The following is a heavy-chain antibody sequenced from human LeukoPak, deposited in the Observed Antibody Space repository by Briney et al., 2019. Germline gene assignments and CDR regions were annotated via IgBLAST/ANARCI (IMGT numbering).Heavy chain of an antibody. D-gene: IGHD3-22*01. CDR1: GFTFSSYA. CDR2: ISGSGGST. Sequence: GGSLRLSCAASGFTFSSYAMSWVRQAPGKGLEWVSAISGSGGSTYYADSVKGRFTISRDNSKNTLYLQMNSLRAEDTAVYYCAKAQEPVYYHDSSGYYPMDYWGQGTLVTVSS. CDR3: AKAQEPVYYHDSSGYYPMDY. J-gene: IGHJ4*02. V-gene: IGHV3-23*01.